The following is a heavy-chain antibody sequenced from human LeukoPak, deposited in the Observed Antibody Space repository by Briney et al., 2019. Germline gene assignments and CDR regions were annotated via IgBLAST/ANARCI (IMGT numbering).Heavy chain of an antibody. Sequence: ASVTVSCKASGYTLTGYYMHWVRQAPGQGREWMGWINPNSGGTNNAQKFQGWVTMTRDTSMSTAYMELSRLRSDDTAVYYCARGRRVVTRGNWFDPWGQGTLVTVSS. J-gene: IGHJ5*02. CDR2: INPNSGGT. V-gene: IGHV1-2*04. CDR3: ARGRRVVTRGNWFDP. CDR1: GYTLTGYY. D-gene: IGHD3-22*01.